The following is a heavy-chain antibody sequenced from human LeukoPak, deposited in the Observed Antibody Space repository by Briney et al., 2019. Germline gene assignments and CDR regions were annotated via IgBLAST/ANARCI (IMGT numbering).Heavy chain of an antibody. V-gene: IGHV4-39*07. CDR3: ARGPYSYDSSGAFDI. Sequence: SETLSLTCAVSGGSISSNSFYWVWIRQPPGKGLEWLGSIFYTGITYNNPSLKSRVTMSVDTSKNQFSLKLSSVTAADTAVYFCARGPYSYDSSGAFDIWGQGTMVTVSS. CDR1: GGSISSNSFY. J-gene: IGHJ3*02. CDR2: IFYTGIT. D-gene: IGHD3-22*01.